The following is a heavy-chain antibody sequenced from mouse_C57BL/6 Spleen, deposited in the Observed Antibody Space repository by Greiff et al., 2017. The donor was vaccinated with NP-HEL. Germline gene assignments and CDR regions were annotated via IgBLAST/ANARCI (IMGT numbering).Heavy chain of an antibody. D-gene: IGHD2-4*01. J-gene: IGHJ3*01. CDR2: ISYDGSN. CDR1: GYSITSGYY. CDR3: ARGDDYTWFAY. V-gene: IGHV3-6*01. Sequence: DVQLVESGPGLVKPSQSLSLTCSVTGYSITSGYYWNWIRQFPGNKLEWMGYISYDGSNNYNPSLKNRISITRDTSKNQFFLKLNSVTTEDTATYYCARGDDYTWFAYWGQGTLVTVSA.